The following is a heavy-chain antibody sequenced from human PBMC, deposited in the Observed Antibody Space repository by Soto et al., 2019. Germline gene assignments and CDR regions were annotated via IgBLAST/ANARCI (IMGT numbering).Heavy chain of an antibody. J-gene: IGHJ4*02. V-gene: IGHV1-69*01. D-gene: IGHD3-22*01. CDR1: GGTFSRNT. CDR2: IIPLFGTA. CDR3: ARGWGHDSSDYYYAY. Sequence: QVQLVQSGAEVKKPGSSVKVSCKASGGTFSRNTISWVRQAPGQGLEWMGGIIPLFGTANYAQKFQGRVTITADESTSTAYMELSSLKSEDTALYYCARGWGHDSSDYYYAYWGQGTLVTVSS.